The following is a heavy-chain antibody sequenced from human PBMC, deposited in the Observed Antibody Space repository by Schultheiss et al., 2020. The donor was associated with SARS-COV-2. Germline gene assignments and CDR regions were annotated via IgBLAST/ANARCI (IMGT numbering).Heavy chain of an antibody. J-gene: IGHJ6*02. Sequence: SETLSLTCTVSGGSISSSSYYWSWIRQPPGKGLEWIGEINHSGSTNYNPSLKSRVTISVDTSKNQFSLKLSSVTAADTAVYYCARAIRGYSGYGDYYYYYGMDVWGQGTTVTVSS. CDR2: INHSGST. D-gene: IGHD5-12*01. CDR3: ARAIRGYSGYGDYYYYYGMDV. CDR1: GGSISSSSYY. V-gene: IGHV4-39*07.